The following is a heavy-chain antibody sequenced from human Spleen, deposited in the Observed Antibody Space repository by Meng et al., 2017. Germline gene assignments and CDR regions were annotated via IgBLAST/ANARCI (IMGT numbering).Heavy chain of an antibody. CDR2: INHSGST. V-gene: IGHV4-34*01. CDR3: AKGPTTMAHDFDY. CDR1: CGSFSYYY. J-gene: IGHJ4*02. Sequence: WVVGFWEPLDHLAVTCVVSCGSFSYYYWSWILQPPGKGLGKIGEINHSGSTNCNPFLESRATISVDISKNNLSQKLCSVTAAESAVYYCAKGPTTMAHDFDYWGQGTLVTVSS. D-gene: IGHD4-11*01.